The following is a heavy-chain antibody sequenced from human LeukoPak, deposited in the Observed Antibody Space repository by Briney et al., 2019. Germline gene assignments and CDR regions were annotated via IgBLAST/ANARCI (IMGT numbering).Heavy chain of an antibody. V-gene: IGHV1-69*05. CDR2: IIPIFGTA. CDR1: GGTFSSYA. J-gene: IGHJ6*03. CDR3: ARTAFQFGDYFYYMNV. Sequence: SVKVSCKASGGTFSSYAISWVRQAPGQGLEWMGGIIPIFGTANYAQKFQGRVTVTRDTSISTAYMELSGLTSDDTAVYYCARTAFQFGDYFYYMNVWGTGTTVTVSS. D-gene: IGHD3-3*02.